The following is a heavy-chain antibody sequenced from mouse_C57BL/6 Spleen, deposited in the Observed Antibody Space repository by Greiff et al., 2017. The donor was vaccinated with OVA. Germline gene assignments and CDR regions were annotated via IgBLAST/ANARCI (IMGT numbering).Heavy chain of an antibody. CDR3: TITTVAPYYFDY. CDR1: GYTFTDYE. J-gene: IGHJ2*01. D-gene: IGHD1-1*01. CDR2: IDPETGGT. Sequence: QVQLQQSGAELVRPGASVTLSCKASGYTFTDYEMHWVKQTPVHGLEWIGAIDPETGGTAYNQKFKGKAILTADKSSSTAYMELRSLTSEDSAVYYCTITTVAPYYFDYWGQGTTLTVSS. V-gene: IGHV1-15*01.